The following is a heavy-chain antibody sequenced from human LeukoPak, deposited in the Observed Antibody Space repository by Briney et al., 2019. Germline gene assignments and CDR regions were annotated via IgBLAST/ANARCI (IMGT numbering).Heavy chain of an antibody. CDR1: GFTFSSHG. CDR2: ISGSGGST. Sequence: GGSLRLSCAASGFTFSSHGMSWVRQAPGKGLEWVSAISGSGGSTYYADSVKGRFTISRDNSKNTLYLQMNSLRAEDTAVYYCAKVPSTSSGWYAGSVWFDPWGQGTLVTVSS. J-gene: IGHJ5*02. CDR3: AKVPSTSSGWYAGSVWFDP. V-gene: IGHV3-23*01. D-gene: IGHD6-19*01.